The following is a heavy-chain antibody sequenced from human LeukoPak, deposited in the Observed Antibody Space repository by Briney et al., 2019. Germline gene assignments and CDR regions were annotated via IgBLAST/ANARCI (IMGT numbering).Heavy chain of an antibody. Sequence: GASVKVSCKASGYTFTNYAMHWVRQAPGQRLEWMGWINAGNGNTKYSQKFQGRVTITRDTSASTAYMELSSLRSEDTAVYYCARVGYDFWSGYHYWPYFDYWGQGTLVTVSS. D-gene: IGHD3-3*01. CDR3: ARVGYDFWSGYHYWPYFDY. CDR2: INAGNGNT. CDR1: GYTFTNYA. J-gene: IGHJ4*02. V-gene: IGHV1-3*01.